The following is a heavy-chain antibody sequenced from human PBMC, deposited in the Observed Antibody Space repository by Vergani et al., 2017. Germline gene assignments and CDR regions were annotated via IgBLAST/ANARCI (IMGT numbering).Heavy chain of an antibody. J-gene: IGHJ4*02. CDR3: AEELGSLAATGSDS. CDR1: GFTFKNLA. CDR2: IRSDGSAR. D-gene: IGHD6-13*01. V-gene: IGHV3-30*02. Sequence: QVQLVDSGGGVVQPGGSLRLSCAASGFTFKNLAVHWVRQAPGEGLEWVSFIRSDGSARYYLDSVKGRFTISRDDCKNALYLQMKSLRPEDTAVYYCAEELGSLAATGSDSWGKGTLVTVAS.